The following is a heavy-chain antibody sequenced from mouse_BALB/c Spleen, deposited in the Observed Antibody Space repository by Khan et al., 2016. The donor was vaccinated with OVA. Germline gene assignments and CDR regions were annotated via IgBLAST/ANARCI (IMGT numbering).Heavy chain of an antibody. Sequence: VQLKQSGAELVKPGASVRLSCTASGFNIKDYYIHWVKQRPEQGLEWIGRIAPANGNTKYDPKVQDKATITSDTSSNTSYLQLSSLTSEANAIDYCGYPTYVTRFFAVWGAGTTVTVSS. V-gene: IGHV14-3*02. CDR3: GYPTYVTRFFAV. J-gene: IGHJ1*01. CDR2: IAPANGNT. CDR1: GFNIKDYY.